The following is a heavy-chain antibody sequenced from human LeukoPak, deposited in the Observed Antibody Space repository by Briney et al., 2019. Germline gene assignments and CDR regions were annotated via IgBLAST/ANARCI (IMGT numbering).Heavy chain of an antibody. CDR2: IYYSGST. V-gene: IGHV4-31*11. CDR1: GGSFSGYY. J-gene: IGHJ4*02. CDR3: ARSYGDYQPFFDY. Sequence: SETLSLTCAVYGGSFSGYYWSWIRQHPGKGLEWIGYIYYSGSTYYNPSLKSRVTISVDTSKNQFSLKLSSVTAADTAVYYCARSYGDYQPFFDYWGQGTLVTVSS. D-gene: IGHD4-17*01.